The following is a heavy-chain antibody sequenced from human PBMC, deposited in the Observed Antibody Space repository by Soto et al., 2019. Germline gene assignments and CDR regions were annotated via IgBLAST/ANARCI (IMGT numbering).Heavy chain of an antibody. CDR3: VRDGKRGYDFDY. D-gene: IGHD1-1*01. Sequence: GGSLRLSCAASGFTFSSYDMHWVRQATGKGLEWVSAIGTAGDTYYPGSVKGRFTISRDNAKNSLYLQMDNLRAEDTAVYYCVRDGKRGYDFDYWGQGSLVTVSS. CDR1: GFTFSSYD. V-gene: IGHV3-13*01. J-gene: IGHJ4*02. CDR2: IGTAGDT.